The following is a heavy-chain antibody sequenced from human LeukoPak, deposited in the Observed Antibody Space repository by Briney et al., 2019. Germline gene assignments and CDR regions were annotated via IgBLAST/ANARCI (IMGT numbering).Heavy chain of an antibody. V-gene: IGHV3-48*01. J-gene: IGHJ4*02. CDR1: AFTFSDYS. CDR2: ISGRGSTI. CDR3: ARERIKSGSYYFDY. Sequence: GGSLRLSCAASAFTFSDYSMNWVRQAPGKGLEWVSYISGRGSTIYYADSVKGRFTISRDNAKNSMYLQMNSLRAEDTAVYYCARERIKSGSYYFDYWGQGTLVTVSS. D-gene: IGHD1-26*01.